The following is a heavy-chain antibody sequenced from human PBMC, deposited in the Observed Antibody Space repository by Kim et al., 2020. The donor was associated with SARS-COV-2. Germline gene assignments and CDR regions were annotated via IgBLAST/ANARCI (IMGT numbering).Heavy chain of an antibody. D-gene: IGHD3-22*01. CDR2: IIPIFGTA. CDR3: ARVHTREPYYYDSSGSPPPMDAFDI. J-gene: IGHJ3*02. V-gene: IGHV1-69*13. Sequence: SVKVSCKASGGTFSSYAISWVRQAPGQGLEWMGGIIPIFGTANYAQKFQGRVTITADESTSTAYMELSSLRSEDTAVYYCARVHTREPYYYDSSGSPPPMDAFDIWGQGTMVTVSS. CDR1: GGTFSSYA.